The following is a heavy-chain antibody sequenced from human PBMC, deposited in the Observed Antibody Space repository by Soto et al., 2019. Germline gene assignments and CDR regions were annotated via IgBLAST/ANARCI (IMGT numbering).Heavy chain of an antibody. D-gene: IGHD3-10*01. CDR1: GYSFTSYW. V-gene: IGHV5-10-1*01. CDR2: IDPSDSYT. Sequence: PGESLKISCKGSGYSFTSYWISWVRQMPGKGLEWMGRIDPSDSYTNYSPSFQGHVTISADKSISTAYLQWSSLKASDTAMYYCARPLSYYGSGSYSGSNGIHVWGQGTTVTVPS. J-gene: IGHJ6*02. CDR3: ARPLSYYGSGSYSGSNGIHV.